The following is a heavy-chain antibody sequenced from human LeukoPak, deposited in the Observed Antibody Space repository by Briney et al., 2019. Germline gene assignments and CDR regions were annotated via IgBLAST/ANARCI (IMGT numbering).Heavy chain of an antibody. CDR3: AREYSSGPGEFDY. CDR2: IKQDGSEK. CDR1: GFTFSSYW. Sequence: PGGSLRLSCAASGFTFSSYWMSWVRQAPGKGLEGVANIKQDGSEKYYVDSVKGRFTISRDNAKNSLYLQMNSLKAEDTAVYYCAREYSSGPGEFDYWGQGTLVTVSS. V-gene: IGHV3-7*01. J-gene: IGHJ4*02. D-gene: IGHD6-19*01.